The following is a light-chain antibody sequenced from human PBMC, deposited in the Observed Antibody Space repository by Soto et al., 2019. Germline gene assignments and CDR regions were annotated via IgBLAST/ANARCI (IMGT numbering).Light chain of an antibody. CDR1: SSNIGTGHD. CDR3: QSYDNSLRGVI. J-gene: IGLJ2*01. CDR2: IDN. Sequence: QSVLTQPPSVSGAPGQTVTISCTGSSSNIGTGHDVHWYQHLPGTAPKLLIYIDNNRPSGVPDRFSGSKSDTSASLTITGFQAEDEADYYCQSYDNSLRGVIFGGGTKLTVL. V-gene: IGLV1-40*01.